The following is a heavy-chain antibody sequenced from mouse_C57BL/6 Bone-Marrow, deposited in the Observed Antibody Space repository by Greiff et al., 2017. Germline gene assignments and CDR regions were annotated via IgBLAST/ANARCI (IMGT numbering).Heavy chain of an antibody. D-gene: IGHD4-1*01. J-gene: IGHJ2*01. CDR1: GYTFTDYN. V-gene: IGHV1-18*01. CDR3: ARRGLGRSYFDY. CDR2: INPNNGGT. Sequence: EVQLQQSGPELVKPGASVKIPCKASGYTFTDYNMDWVKQSHGKSLEWIGDINPNNGGTIYNQKFKGKATLTVDKSSSTAYMELRSLTSEDTAVYYCARRGLGRSYFDYWGQGTTLTVCS.